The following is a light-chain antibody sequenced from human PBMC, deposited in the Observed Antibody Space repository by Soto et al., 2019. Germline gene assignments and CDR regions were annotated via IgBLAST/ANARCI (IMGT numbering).Light chain of an antibody. CDR1: QSVSSTY. J-gene: IGKJ1*01. CDR2: GAS. CDR3: QQFDGSHRT. V-gene: IGKV3-20*01. Sequence: EIVMTQSPATLSVSPGERTTLTCSASQSVSSTYLAWYQQIPGQAPRPVIYGASSRATGIPDRFSGSESGTDFTLTIGRLEPEGFAVYYCQQFDGSHRTFGQGTKV.